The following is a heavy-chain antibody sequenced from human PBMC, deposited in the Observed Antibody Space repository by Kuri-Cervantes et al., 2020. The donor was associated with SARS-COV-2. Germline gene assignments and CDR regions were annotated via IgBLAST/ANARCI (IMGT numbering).Heavy chain of an antibody. CDR1: GFTFSSYG. CDR3: ARGVCSSTSCYPEDNWFDP. CDR2: SNHRGTT. J-gene: IGHJ5*02. V-gene: IGHV4-34*01. D-gene: IGHD2-2*01. Sequence: ESLKISCAASGFTFSSYGMHWVRQAPGKGLEWMGESNHRGTTNYNPSLKSRVTVSVDTSKNQFSLKLSSVTAADTAVYYCARGVCSSTSCYPEDNWFDPWGQGTLVTVSS.